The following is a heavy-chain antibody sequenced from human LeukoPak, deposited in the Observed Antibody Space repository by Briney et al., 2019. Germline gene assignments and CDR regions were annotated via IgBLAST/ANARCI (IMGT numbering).Heavy chain of an antibody. J-gene: IGHJ5*02. V-gene: IGHV4-59*08. CDR2: VYYSGST. CDR3: ARLPSTYYYDSSGYYWFDP. Sequence: SETLSLTCTVSGGSISSYYWSWIRQPPGKGLEWIGYVYYSGSTNYNPSLKSRVTISVDTSKNQFSLKLSSVTAADTAVYYCARLPSTYYYDSSGYYWFDPWGQGTLVTVSS. D-gene: IGHD3-22*01. CDR1: GGSISSYY.